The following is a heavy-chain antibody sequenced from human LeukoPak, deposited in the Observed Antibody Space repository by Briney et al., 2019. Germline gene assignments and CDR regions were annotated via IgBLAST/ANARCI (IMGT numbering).Heavy chain of an antibody. D-gene: IGHD3-22*01. J-gene: IGHJ4*02. V-gene: IGHV3-21*04. Sequence: GGSLRLSCAASGFTFSSYSMNWVRQAPGKGLEWVSSISSSSSYIYYADSVKGRFTISRDNAKNSLSLQMNSPRDEDTAIYYCAKPFDYYDDSDYWGQGTLVTVSS. CDR2: ISSSSSYI. CDR3: AKPFDYYDDSDY. CDR1: GFTFSSYS.